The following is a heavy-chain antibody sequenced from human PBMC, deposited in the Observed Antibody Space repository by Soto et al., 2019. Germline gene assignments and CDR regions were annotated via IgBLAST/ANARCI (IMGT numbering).Heavy chain of an antibody. CDR2: MNPNSGNT. J-gene: IGHJ5*02. CDR1: GYTFTTYD. Sequence: ASVKVSCKASGYTFTTYDINWVRQATGQGLEWMGWMNPNSGNTGYAQKFQGRVTMTRNTSISTAYMELSSLRSEDTAVYYCARGLILAGVRYFDPWGQGTLVTVSS. D-gene: IGHD3-3*02. CDR3: ARGLILAGVRYFDP. V-gene: IGHV1-8*01.